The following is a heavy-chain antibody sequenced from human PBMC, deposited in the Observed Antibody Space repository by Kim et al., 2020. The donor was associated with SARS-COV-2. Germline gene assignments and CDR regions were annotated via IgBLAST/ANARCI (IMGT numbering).Heavy chain of an antibody. CDR3: ARHPGVWSVFDY. D-gene: IGHD3-10*01. V-gene: IGHV4-59*08. CDR2: VYYSGST. Sequence: SETLSLTCTVSGGSISSHYGSWIRQPPGKGLEWMGYVYYSGSTNYNPSLKSRLTISVDTSNNQFSLTLSSVTAADTAVYYCARHPGVWSVFDYWGQGTLGTGSS. CDR1: GGSISSHY. J-gene: IGHJ4*02.